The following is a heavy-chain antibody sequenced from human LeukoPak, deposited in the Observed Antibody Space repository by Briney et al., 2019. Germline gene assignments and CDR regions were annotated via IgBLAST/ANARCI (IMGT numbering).Heavy chain of an antibody. CDR3: ARDIVAGYMDV. CDR1: GFTFSSYG. Sequence: GGSLRLSCAASGFTFSSYGMHWVRQAPGKGLEWVAVIWYGGSNKYYADSVKGRFTISRDNSKNTLYLQMNSLRAEDTAVYYCARDIVAGYMDVWGKGTTVTVSS. CDR2: IWYGGSNK. D-gene: IGHD5-12*01. J-gene: IGHJ6*03. V-gene: IGHV3-33*01.